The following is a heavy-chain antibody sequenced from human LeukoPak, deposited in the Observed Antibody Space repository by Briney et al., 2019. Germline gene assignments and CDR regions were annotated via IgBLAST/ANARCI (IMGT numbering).Heavy chain of an antibody. D-gene: IGHD3-10*01. CDR2: MNPNSGNT. CDR3: ARGDTMVRGVSALGKYGMGV. CDR1: GDTFSTYD. J-gene: IGHJ6*02. Sequence: GASVKVSCKASGDTFSTYDMNWVRQAPGQGLEYMGWMNPNSGNTGYAQKFQGRVTMTRDTSITTAYMELSNLRSDDTAVYYCARGDTMVRGVSALGKYGMGVWGQGTTVTVSS. V-gene: IGHV1-8*01.